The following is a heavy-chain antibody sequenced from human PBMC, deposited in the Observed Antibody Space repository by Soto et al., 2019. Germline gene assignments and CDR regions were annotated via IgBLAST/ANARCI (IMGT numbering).Heavy chain of an antibody. Sequence: EVQLVESGGGLVKPGGSLRLSCAASGFTFSSFNMDWVRQAPGKGLEWVSSISITGNYKYYADSLKGRFTISRDNAQNLLFLHMDSLRPEDTAVYYCASRRLGYCTGGTCPEFWGQGTLVTVTS. V-gene: IGHV3-21*01. CDR2: ISITGNYK. J-gene: IGHJ4*02. CDR3: ASRRLGYCTGGTCPEF. CDR1: GFTFSSFN. D-gene: IGHD2-15*01.